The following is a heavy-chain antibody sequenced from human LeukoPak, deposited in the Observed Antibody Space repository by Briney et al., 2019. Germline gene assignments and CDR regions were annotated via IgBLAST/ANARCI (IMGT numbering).Heavy chain of an antibody. CDR3: ARDLSYGSLDF. V-gene: IGHV3-33*01. J-gene: IGHJ4*02. CDR1: GFILRTHG. D-gene: IGHD1-26*01. CDR2: MWHDGARE. Sequence: GGSLRLSCAVPGFILRTHGMHWVRQAPGKGLEWVAGMWHDGAREDYEDSVKGRFTISRDMSKNTLNLQMNSLRVEDTAMFYCARDLSYGSLDFGGQGTLVTVSS.